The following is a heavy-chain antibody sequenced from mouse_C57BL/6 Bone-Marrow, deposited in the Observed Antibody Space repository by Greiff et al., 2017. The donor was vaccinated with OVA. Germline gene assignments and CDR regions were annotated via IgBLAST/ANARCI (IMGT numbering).Heavy chain of an antibody. V-gene: IGHV1-63*01. J-gene: IGHJ2*01. CDR1: GYTFTNYW. CDR3: AREGYYYGPYYFDY. D-gene: IGHD1-1*01. CDR2: IYPGGGYT. Sequence: QVQLKQSGAELVRPGTSVKMSCKASGYTFTNYWIGWAKQRPGHGLEWIGDIYPGGGYTNYNEKFKGKATLTADKSSSTAYMQFSSLTSEDSAIYYCAREGYYYGPYYFDYWGQGTTLTVSS.